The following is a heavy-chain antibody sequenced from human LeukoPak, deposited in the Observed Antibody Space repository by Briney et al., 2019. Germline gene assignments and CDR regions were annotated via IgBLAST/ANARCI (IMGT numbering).Heavy chain of an antibody. CDR3: ASPSRYSSGWYESAFDI. J-gene: IGHJ3*02. V-gene: IGHV4-34*01. D-gene: IGHD6-19*01. CDR1: GGSFSGYY. CDR2: INHSGST. Sequence: SETLSLTCAVYGGSFSGYYWSWIRQPPGKGLEWIGEINHSGSTNYNPSLKSRVTISVDTSKNQFSLKLSSVTAADTAVYYCASPSRYSSGWYESAFDIWGQGTMVTVSS.